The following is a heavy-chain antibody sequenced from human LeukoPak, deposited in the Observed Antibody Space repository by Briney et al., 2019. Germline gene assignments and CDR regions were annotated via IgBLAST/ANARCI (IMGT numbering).Heavy chain of an antibody. CDR3: ARVPYYYDSRDY. Sequence: PSETLSLTCTVSGGSISSGDYYWSWIRQPPGKGLEWIGYIYYSGSSYYNPSLKSRVIISGDTSKNQFSLKLSSVTAADTAVYYCARVPYYYDSRDYWGQGTLVTVSS. V-gene: IGHV4-30-4*01. J-gene: IGHJ4*02. D-gene: IGHD3-22*01. CDR2: IYYSGSS. CDR1: GGSISSGDYY.